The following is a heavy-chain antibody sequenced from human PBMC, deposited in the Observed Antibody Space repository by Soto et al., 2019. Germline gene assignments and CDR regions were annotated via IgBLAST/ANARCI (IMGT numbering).Heavy chain of an antibody. CDR2: ISWNSGSI. V-gene: IGHV3-9*01. D-gene: IGHD1-26*01. J-gene: IGHJ6*02. CDR1: GFTFDDYA. CDR3: AKARSGSYYARSYYGMDV. Sequence: EVRLVESGGGLVQPGRSLRLSCAASGFTFDDYAMHWVRQAPGKGLEWVSGISWNSGSIGYADSVKGRFTISRDNAKNSLYLQMNSLRAEDTALYYCAKARSGSYYARSYYGMDVWGQGTTVTVSS.